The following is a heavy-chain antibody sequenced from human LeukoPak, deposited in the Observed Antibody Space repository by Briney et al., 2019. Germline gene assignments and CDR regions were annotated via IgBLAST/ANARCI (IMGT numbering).Heavy chain of an antibody. J-gene: IGHJ3*02. CDR3: ARDFDSPMAFDI. CDR1: GGSISSDNYY. Sequence: SQTLSLTCTVSGGSISSDNYYWSWIRPPAGKGLEWIGRIYASGSTNYNPSLKSRITISVDTSKNQFYLKLSTVTAADTAMYYCARDFDSPMAFDIWGQGTMVTVSS. D-gene: IGHD3-9*01. V-gene: IGHV4-61*02. CDR2: IYASGST.